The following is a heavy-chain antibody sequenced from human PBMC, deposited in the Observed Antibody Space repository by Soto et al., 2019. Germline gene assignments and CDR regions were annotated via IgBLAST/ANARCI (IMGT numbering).Heavy chain of an antibody. J-gene: IGHJ4*02. CDR2: IYHSGSP. Sequence: PSETLSLTCTVSGGSISSGGYSWSWIRQPPGKGLEWIGYIYHSGSPYYNPSLKSRVTISVDRSKNQFSLKLNSVTTADTAVYFCARANNGYDLFDYWGQGTLVTVS. CDR3: ARANNGYDLFDY. CDR1: GGSISSGGYS. V-gene: IGHV4-30-2*01. D-gene: IGHD5-12*01.